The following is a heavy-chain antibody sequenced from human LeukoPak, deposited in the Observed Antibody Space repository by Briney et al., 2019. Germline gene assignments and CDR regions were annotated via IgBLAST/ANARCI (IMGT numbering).Heavy chain of an antibody. J-gene: IGHJ4*02. CDR2: IRYDGSNK. V-gene: IGHV3-30*02. Sequence: PGGSLRLSCAASGITFSSYAMHWVRQAPGKGLEWVAFIRYDGSNKYYADSVKGRFTISRDNSKNTLYLQMNSLRAEDTAVYYCAKDLEISWDDYVWGSLQTWGQGTLVTVSS. CDR3: AKDLEISWDDYVWGSLQT. D-gene: IGHD3-16*01. CDR1: GITFSSYA.